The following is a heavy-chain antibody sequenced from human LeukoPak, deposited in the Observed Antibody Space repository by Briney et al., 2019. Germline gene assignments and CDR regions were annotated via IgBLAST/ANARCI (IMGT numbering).Heavy chain of an antibody. CDR2: IYYIENT. CDR1: GGSISSYY. CDR3: ARHITPDAFDI. Sequence: SETLSLTCTASGGSISSYYWSWIRQPPGKGLEWIGYIYYIENTNYNPSLKSRVSISVDTSKNQFSLKLISVTAADTAVYYCARHITPDAFDIWGQGTMVTVSS. V-gene: IGHV4-59*01. D-gene: IGHD1-14*01. J-gene: IGHJ3*02.